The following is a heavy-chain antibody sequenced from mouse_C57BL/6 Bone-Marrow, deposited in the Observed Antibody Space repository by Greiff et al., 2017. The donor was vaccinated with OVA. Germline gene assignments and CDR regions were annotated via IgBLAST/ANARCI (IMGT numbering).Heavy chain of an antibody. CDR2: ISGGGGNT. D-gene: IGHD2-3*01. V-gene: IGHV5-9*01. CDR3: AIYDGYYGAMDY. CDR1: GFTFSSYT. J-gene: IGHJ4*01. Sequence: EVQGVESGGGLVKPGGSLKLSCAASGFTFSSYTMSWVRQTPEKRLEWVATISGGGGNTYYPDSVKGRFTISRDNAKNTLYLQMSSLRSEDTALYYCAIYDGYYGAMDYWGQGTSVTVSS.